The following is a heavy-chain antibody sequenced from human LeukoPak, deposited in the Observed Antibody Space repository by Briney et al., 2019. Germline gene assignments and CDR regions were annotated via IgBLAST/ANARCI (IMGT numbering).Heavy chain of an antibody. CDR3: AKMCEESCQPPRCGSCYD. D-gene: IGHD2-15*01. J-gene: IGHJ4*02. V-gene: IGHV3-23*01. Sequence: GGSLRLSCAASGFTFGSYAMSWVRQAPGKGLEWVSAISGSGGSTYYADSVKGRFTISRDNSKNTLYLQMNSLRAEDTAVYYCAKMCEESCQPPRCGSCYDWGQGTLVTVSS. CDR1: GFTFGSYA. CDR2: ISGSGGST.